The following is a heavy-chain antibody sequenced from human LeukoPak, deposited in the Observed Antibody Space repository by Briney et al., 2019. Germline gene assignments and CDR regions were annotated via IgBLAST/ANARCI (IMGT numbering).Heavy chain of an antibody. CDR1: EFTFRSYE. Sequence: GGSLRLSCAVSEFTFRSYEMNWVRQAPGKGLEWISYITSSGTTKYYADSVKGRFTISRDNAKNSLYLQMNSLRDEDTAVYYCARDRGIVATIETYAYYGMDVWGKGTTVTVSS. CDR2: ITSSGTTK. CDR3: ARDRGIVATIETYAYYGMDV. J-gene: IGHJ6*04. D-gene: IGHD5-12*01. V-gene: IGHV3-48*03.